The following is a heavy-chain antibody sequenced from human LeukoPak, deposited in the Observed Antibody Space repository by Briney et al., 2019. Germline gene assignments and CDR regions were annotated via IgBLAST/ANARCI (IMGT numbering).Heavy chain of an antibody. J-gene: IGHJ6*03. V-gene: IGHV4-59*01. Sequence: PSETLSLTCTVSGGSISSYYWSWIRQPPGKGLEWIGYIYYSGSTNYNPSLKSRVTISVDTSKNQFSLKLSSVTAADTAVYYCARTLRFAFYYYIDVWGKGTTVTVSS. CDR3: ARTLRFAFYYYIDV. CDR2: IYYSGST. CDR1: GGSISSYY. D-gene: IGHD3-3*01.